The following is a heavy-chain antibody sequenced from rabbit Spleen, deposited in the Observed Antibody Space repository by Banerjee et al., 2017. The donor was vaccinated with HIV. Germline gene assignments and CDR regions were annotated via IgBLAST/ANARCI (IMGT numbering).Heavy chain of an antibody. J-gene: IGHJ4*01. D-gene: IGHD4-1*01. CDR1: GFSFSSSYY. CDR3: ARETSSGWGILSFYFTL. Sequence: QEQLVESGGGLVQPEGSLTLTCTASGFSFSSSYYMCWVRQAPGMGLEWIACIDTGSGSTYYASWAKGRFTISKTSSTTVTLQMTSLTAADTATYFCARETSSGWGILSFYFTLWGPGTLVTVS. V-gene: IGHV1S45*01. CDR2: IDTGSGST.